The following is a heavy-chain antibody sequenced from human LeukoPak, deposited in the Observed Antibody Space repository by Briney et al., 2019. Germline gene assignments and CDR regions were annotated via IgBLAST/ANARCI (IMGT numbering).Heavy chain of an antibody. CDR3: ARHEPGIAAAGTHVSFDY. Sequence: GESLKISCKGSGYSFTSYWIGWVRQMPGKGLEWMGIIYPGDSDTRYSPSFQGQVTISADKSISTAYLQWSSLKASDTAMYYCARHEPGIAAAGTHVSFDYWGQGTLVTVSS. D-gene: IGHD6-13*01. J-gene: IGHJ4*02. V-gene: IGHV5-51*01. CDR1: GYSFTSYW. CDR2: IYPGDSDT.